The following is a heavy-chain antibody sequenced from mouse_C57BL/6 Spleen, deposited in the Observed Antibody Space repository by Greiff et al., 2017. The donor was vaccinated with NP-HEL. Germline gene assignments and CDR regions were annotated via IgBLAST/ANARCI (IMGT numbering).Heavy chain of an antibody. Sequence: VKLQESGAELVKPGASVKISCKASGYAFSSYWMNWVKQRPGKGLEWIGQIYPGDGDTNYNGKFKGKATLTADKSSSTAYMQLSSLTSEDSAVYFCARGIYYDYDRVYYYAMDYWGQGTSVTVSS. CDR3: ARGIYYDYDRVYYYAMDY. J-gene: IGHJ4*01. CDR2: IYPGDGDT. D-gene: IGHD2-4*01. V-gene: IGHV1-80*01. CDR1: GYAFSSYW.